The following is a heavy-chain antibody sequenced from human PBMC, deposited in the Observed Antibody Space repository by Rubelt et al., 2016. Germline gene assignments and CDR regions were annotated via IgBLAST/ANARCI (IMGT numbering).Heavy chain of an antibody. D-gene: IGHD6-6*01. CDR2: ICPGDSET. J-gene: IGHJ3*02. CDR3: ASLSSSSHDAFDI. V-gene: IGHV5-51*01. CDR1: GYSFTSYW. Sequence: EVQLVQSGAEVKKPGESLKISCKGSGYSFTSYWIGWVRQMPGKGLEWMGIICPGDSETRYSPSCQRQATISADKSISTAYLQWSSLKASDTAMYYCASLSSSSHDAFDIWGQGTMVTVSS.